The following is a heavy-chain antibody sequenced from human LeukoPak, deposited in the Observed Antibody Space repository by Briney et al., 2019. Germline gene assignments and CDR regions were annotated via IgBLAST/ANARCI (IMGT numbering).Heavy chain of an antibody. CDR2: ISSNGGYI. CDR1: GFSFSRYT. V-gene: IGHV3-21*04. Sequence: GGSLRLSCAASGFSFSRYTMDWVRQAPGKGLEWVSSISSNGGYIYYADSVKGRFTISRDNSKNTLYLQMNSLRAEDTAVYYCAEGFDWLGNWGQGTLVTVSS. J-gene: IGHJ4*02. CDR3: AEGFDWLGN. D-gene: IGHD3-9*01.